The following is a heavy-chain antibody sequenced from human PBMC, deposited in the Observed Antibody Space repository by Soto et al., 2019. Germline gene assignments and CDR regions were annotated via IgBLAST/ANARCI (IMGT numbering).Heavy chain of an antibody. Sequence: SETLSLTCAVYGGSFSGYYWSWIRQPPGKGLEWIGEINHSGSTNYNPSLKSRVTISVDTSKNRFSLNLNSVTAADTAVYYCAIPPPIEVAGPDYWGQGTLVTVSS. CDR1: GGSFSGYY. CDR3: AIPPPIEVAGPDY. V-gene: IGHV4-34*01. CDR2: INHSGST. J-gene: IGHJ4*02. D-gene: IGHD6-19*01.